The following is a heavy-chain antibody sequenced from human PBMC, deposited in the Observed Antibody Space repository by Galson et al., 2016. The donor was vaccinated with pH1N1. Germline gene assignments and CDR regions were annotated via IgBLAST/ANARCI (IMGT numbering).Heavy chain of an antibody. D-gene: IGHD5-18*01. CDR1: GFTFDDYA. J-gene: IGHJ4*02. Sequence: SGFTFDDYAMHWVRQAPGKGLEWVSGISWNSGSIGYADSVKGRFTISRDNAKNSLYLQMNSLRAEDTALYYCAKVTGYLYGYVDYWGQGTLVTVSS. CDR3: AKVTGYLYGYVDY. CDR2: ISWNSGSI. V-gene: IGHV3-9*01.